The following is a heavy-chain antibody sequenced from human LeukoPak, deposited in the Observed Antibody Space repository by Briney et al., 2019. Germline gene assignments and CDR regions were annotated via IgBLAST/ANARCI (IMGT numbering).Heavy chain of an antibody. CDR2: ISSSGSTI. V-gene: IGHV3-48*03. CDR3: ARDTYYHDSSGYYS. D-gene: IGHD3-22*01. CDR1: GFTFSSYE. J-gene: IGHJ4*02. Sequence: GGSLRLSCAASGFTFSSYEMNWVRQAPGKGLEWVSYISSSGSTIYYADSVKGRFTISRDNAKNSLYLQMNSLRAEDTAVYYCARDTYYHDSSGYYSWGQGTLVTVSS.